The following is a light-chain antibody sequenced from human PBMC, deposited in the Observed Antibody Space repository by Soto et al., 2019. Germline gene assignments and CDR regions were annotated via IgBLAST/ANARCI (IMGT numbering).Light chain of an antibody. CDR1: HSTDSR. CDR3: QQYSSSPWR. Sequence: DIQMTQAPSTLSASLGDRVTITCRDSHSTDSRLAWNQQKPVRSPTLLIYGTSTLESGVPSRFRGRGAGKDCTIPISSLHPDDYATYYCQQYSSSPWRFGQGTMVENK. J-gene: IGKJ1*01. V-gene: IGKV1-5*01. CDR2: GTS.